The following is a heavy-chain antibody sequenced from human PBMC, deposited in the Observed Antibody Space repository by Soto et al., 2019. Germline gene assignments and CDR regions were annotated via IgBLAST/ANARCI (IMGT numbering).Heavy chain of an antibody. CDR3: AGQRGDPKSDLVGP. J-gene: IGHJ5*02. D-gene: IGHD2-21*02. V-gene: IGHV4-39*01. CDR1: GGSISSSSYY. Sequence: SETLSLTCTVSGGSISSSSYYWGWIRQPPGKGLEWIGSIYYSGSTYYNPSLKSRVTISVDTSKNQFSLKLSSVTAADTAVYYCAGQRGDPKSDLVGPWGQGTLVTVSS. CDR2: IYYSGST.